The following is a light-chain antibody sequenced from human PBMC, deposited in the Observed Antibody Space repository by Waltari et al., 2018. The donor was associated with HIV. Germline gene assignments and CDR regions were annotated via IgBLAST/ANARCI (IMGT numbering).Light chain of an antibody. V-gene: IGLV2-8*01. Sequence: QSALTQPPSASGSPGQSVTLSCTGTSSDVGGYNYVSWHQQHPGKAPKLMSYDVIKRPSGVPDRFAGSKSGNTASRTVSGRQPEDEADYYCSSHAGSKVVFGGGTRLTVL. CDR3: SSHAGSKVV. CDR1: SSDVGGYNY. J-gene: IGLJ2*01. CDR2: DVI.